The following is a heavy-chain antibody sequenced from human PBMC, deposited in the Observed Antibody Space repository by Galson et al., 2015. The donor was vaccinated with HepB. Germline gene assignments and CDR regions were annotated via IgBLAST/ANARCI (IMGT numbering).Heavy chain of an antibody. J-gene: IGHJ4*02. CDR2: CIRILNRG. CDR1: GDTVSSYI. CDR3: ATGREDFVPSYFDN. Sequence: SVKVSGKAYGDTVSSYIISGVREAPEDGLQGRGRCIRILNRGHYAQKFRGRLTITADNSTSAVYMDLSSLTSDDTSIYFCATGREDFVPSYFDNWGQGTLITVSS. D-gene: IGHD1-26*01. V-gene: IGHV1-69*08.